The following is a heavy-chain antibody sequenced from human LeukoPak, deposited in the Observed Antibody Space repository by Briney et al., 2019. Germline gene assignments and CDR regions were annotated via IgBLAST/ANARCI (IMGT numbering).Heavy chain of an antibody. J-gene: IGHJ4*02. CDR3: ATGAHVRVYDSNPYYGHY. V-gene: IGHV1-46*01. D-gene: IGHD3-22*01. CDR1: GYTFTSYY. Sequence: GASVKVSCKASGYTFTSYYMYWVRQAPGQGLEWMGIINPNRGSTNYAQKFQGRVTMTRDVSTSTVYMELSSLRSEDTAVYYCATGAHVRVYDSNPYYGHYWGQGTLVTVSS. CDR2: INPNRGST.